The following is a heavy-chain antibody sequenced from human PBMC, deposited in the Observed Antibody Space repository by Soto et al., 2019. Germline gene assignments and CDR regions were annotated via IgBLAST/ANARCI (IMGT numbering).Heavy chain of an antibody. Sequence: AVGSLRLSCAASGFTFSSYAMHWVCQAPGKGLEWVAVISYDGSNKYYADSVKGRFTISRDNSKNTLYLQMNSLRAEDTAVYYCARDGFYGAFDIWGQGTMVTVSS. CDR3: ARDGFYGAFDI. V-gene: IGHV3-30-3*01. D-gene: IGHD4-17*01. J-gene: IGHJ3*02. CDR1: GFTFSSYA. CDR2: ISYDGSNK.